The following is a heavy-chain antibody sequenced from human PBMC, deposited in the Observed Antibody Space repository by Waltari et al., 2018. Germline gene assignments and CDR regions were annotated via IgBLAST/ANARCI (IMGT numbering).Heavy chain of an antibody. CDR3: ARDPVQLWTYYFDY. D-gene: IGHD5-18*01. CDR2: IKQDGSEK. CDR1: GFTFSSYW. Sequence: EVQLVESGGGLVQPGGSLTLSFPASGFTFSSYWMSWVRQPPGKGLEWVANIKQDGSEKYYVDSVKGRFTISRDNAKNSLYLQMNSLRAEDTAVYYCARDPVQLWTYYFDYWGQGTLVTVSS. V-gene: IGHV3-7*01. J-gene: IGHJ4*02.